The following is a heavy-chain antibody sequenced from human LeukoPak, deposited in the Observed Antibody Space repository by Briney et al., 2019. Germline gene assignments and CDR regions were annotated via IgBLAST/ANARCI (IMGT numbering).Heavy chain of an antibody. CDR1: GFTVSDNY. J-gene: IGHJ4*02. CDR2: IYSDGST. Sequence: PGGSLRLSCAASGFTVSDNYVSWVRQAPGKGLEWVSIIYSDGSTYYADSVRGRFTISRDNSKNTLYLQMNSLRAEDTAVYYCARDGITMRILEYWGQGTLVTVSS. V-gene: IGHV3-66*01. CDR3: ARDGITMRILEY. D-gene: IGHD3-10*01.